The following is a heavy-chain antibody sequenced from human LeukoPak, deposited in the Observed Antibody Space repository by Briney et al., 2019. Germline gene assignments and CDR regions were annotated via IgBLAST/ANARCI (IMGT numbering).Heavy chain of an antibody. Sequence: ASVKVSYKPSGYTFTGYYMHWVRQAPGQGLEWMGWINPNSGGTNYAQKFQGRVTMTRDTSISTAYMELSRLRSDDTAVYYCARATYDFWSGYTNSYYYYMDVWGKGTTVTVSS. CDR1: GYTFTGYY. CDR2: INPNSGGT. CDR3: ARATYDFWSGYTNSYYYYMDV. D-gene: IGHD3-3*01. J-gene: IGHJ6*03. V-gene: IGHV1-2*02.